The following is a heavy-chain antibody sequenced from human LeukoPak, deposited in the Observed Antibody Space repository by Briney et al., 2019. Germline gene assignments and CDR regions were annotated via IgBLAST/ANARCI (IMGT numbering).Heavy chain of an antibody. CDR2: FMPLFGTA. CDR1: VGTFNRYA. V-gene: IGHV1-69*05. D-gene: IGHD5-24*01. Sequence: SVKVSCKASVGTFNRYAISWVREAPGHGLEWGGGFMPLFGTANYAQAFQGRVTFTTDESASTAYMEVSSLRSEDTAVYYCASGSLGDGYGVGDYYQYMDVWGKGTTVTVSS. CDR3: ASGSLGDGYGVGDYYQYMDV. J-gene: IGHJ6*03.